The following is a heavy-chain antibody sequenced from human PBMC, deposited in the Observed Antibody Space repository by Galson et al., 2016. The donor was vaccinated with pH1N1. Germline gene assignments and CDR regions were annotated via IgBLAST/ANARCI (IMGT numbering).Heavy chain of an antibody. CDR2: IYPRDSDT. Sequence: QSGAEVKKPGESVKISCKGSGYSFSTSWIGWVRQMPGKGLEWMGIIYPRDSDTHYSPSFQGQVTISADNSISTAYLQWNSLKASDTAMFFCARLAGRGHKPRYFDLWGRGTLVSVSS. CDR1: GYSFSTSW. J-gene: IGHJ2*01. D-gene: IGHD3-10*01. CDR3: ARLAGRGHKPRYFDL. V-gene: IGHV5-51*01.